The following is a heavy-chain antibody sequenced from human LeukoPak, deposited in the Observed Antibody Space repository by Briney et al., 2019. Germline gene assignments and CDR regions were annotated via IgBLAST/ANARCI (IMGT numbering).Heavy chain of an antibody. J-gene: IGHJ4*02. Sequence: KPSETLPLTCTVSGGSISTYHWSWIRQPPGKGLEWIGNIYYSGSTNYNPSLKSRVTISVDTSKNQFSLKLSSVTAADTAVYYCARGLRSRDGYNYDYFDDWGQGTLVTVSS. CDR2: IYYSGST. CDR3: ARGLRSRDGYNYDYFDD. D-gene: IGHD5-24*01. CDR1: GGSISTYH. V-gene: IGHV4-59*01.